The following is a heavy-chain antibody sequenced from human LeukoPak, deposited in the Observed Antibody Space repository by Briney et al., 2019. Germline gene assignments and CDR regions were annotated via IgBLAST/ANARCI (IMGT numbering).Heavy chain of an antibody. D-gene: IGHD3-3*01. CDR1: GFTFSSYW. CDR3: ARDSPTPHYDFWSGPSWIQNDY. Sequence: PGGSLRLSCAASGFTFSSYWMSWVRQAPGKGLEWVANIKQDGSEKYYVDSVKGRFTISRDNAKNSLYLQMNSLRAEDTAVYYCARDSPTPHYDFWSGPSWIQNDYWGQGTLVTVSS. CDR2: IKQDGSEK. V-gene: IGHV3-7*01. J-gene: IGHJ4*02.